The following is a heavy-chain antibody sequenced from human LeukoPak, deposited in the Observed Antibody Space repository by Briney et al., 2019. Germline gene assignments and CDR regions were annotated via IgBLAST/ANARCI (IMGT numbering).Heavy chain of an antibody. CDR3: ARGGKDIVVVPAAIGDY. J-gene: IGHJ4*02. D-gene: IGHD2-2*02. Sequence: GESLKISCKGSGYSFTSYWIGWVRQMPGKGLEWMGIIYPGHSDTRYSPSFQGQVTISADKSISTAYLQWSSLKASDTAMYYCARGGKDIVVVPAAIGDYWGQGTLVTVSS. CDR2: IYPGHSDT. CDR1: GYSFTSYW. V-gene: IGHV5-51*01.